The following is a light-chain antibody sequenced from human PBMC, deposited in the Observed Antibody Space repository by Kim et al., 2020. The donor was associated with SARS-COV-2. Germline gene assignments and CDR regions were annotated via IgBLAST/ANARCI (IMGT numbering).Light chain of an antibody. Sequence: SPGERDALPGRTSHSVGSPFTWYPHTPGQATRLLIYGVSTGAAAIPSRCSGSASGTEFTLNFSSVQSEDFTVEYCQEYNIWPPLTFGGGTKVDIK. V-gene: IGKV3-15*01. CDR2: GVS. CDR1: HSVGSP. CDR3: QEYNIWPPLT. J-gene: IGKJ4*01.